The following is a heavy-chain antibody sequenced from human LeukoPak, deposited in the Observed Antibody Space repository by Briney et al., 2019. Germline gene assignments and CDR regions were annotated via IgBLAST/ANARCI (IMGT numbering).Heavy chain of an antibody. J-gene: IGHJ4*02. CDR1: GFTFSDYY. D-gene: IGHD3-22*01. CDR3: ARDIYYDSSGYYGSVY. CDR2: ISSSGSTI. V-gene: IGHV3-11*04. Sequence: GGSLRLSCAASGFTFSDYYMSWIRQAPGKGLEWVSYISSSGSTIYYADSVKGRFTISRDNAKNSLYLQMNSLRAEDTAVYYCARDIYYDSSGYYGSVYWGQGTLVTVSS.